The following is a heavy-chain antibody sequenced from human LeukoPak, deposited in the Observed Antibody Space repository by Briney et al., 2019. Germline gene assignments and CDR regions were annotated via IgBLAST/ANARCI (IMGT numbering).Heavy chain of an antibody. J-gene: IGHJ4*02. V-gene: IGHV3-20*04. CDR1: GFTFDDYG. CDR2: VNWNGGST. D-gene: IGHD3-10*01. CDR3: AKSGSYWYYFDY. Sequence: GGSLRLSCAASGFTFDDYGMSWVRQAPGKGLEWISGVNWNGGSTGYADSVKGRFTISRDNAKNSLYLQMNSLRAEDTAVYYCAKSGSYWYYFDYWGQGTLVTVSS.